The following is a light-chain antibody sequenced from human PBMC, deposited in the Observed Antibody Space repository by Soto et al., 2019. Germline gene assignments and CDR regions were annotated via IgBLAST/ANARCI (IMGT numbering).Light chain of an antibody. CDR2: YAS. CDR1: QSVRNN. Sequence: EMIMTQSPATLTVSPGESATLSCRASQSVRNNLAWYQHKPGQAPRLLIYYASTRATGIPARFSGSGSGTEFTLTISSLQSEDFALYYCQQYNDWPPITFGQGTRLEIK. V-gene: IGKV3-15*01. J-gene: IGKJ5*01. CDR3: QQYNDWPPIT.